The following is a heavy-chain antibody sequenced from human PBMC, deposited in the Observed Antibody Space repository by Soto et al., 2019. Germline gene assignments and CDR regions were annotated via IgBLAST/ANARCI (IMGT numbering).Heavy chain of an antibody. CDR3: AREIEDCTNGVCPPGCEP. CDR1: GYTFTDYY. CDR2: INPNSGGT. D-gene: IGHD2-8*01. J-gene: IGHJ5*02. Sequence: ASVKVSCKASGYTFTDYYMHWVRQAPGQGLEWMGWINPNSGGTNYAQKFQGRVTMTRDTSISTAYLELSRLRSDDTAVYYCAREIEDCTNGVCPPGCEPWGQGTLVTVSS. V-gene: IGHV1-2*02.